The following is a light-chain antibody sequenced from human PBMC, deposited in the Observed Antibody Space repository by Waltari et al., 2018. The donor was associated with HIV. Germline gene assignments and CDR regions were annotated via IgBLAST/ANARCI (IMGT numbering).Light chain of an antibody. CDR3: CSYAGSYTWV. J-gene: IGLJ3*02. CDR1: SSDVGGYNY. V-gene: IGLV2-11*01. Sequence: QSALTQPRSVSGSPGQSVTISCTVTSSDVGGYNYVSWYQQHPGKAPKLMIYDVSKRPSGVPDRVSGAKSGNTASLTISGRRAEDEADYYCCSYAGSYTWVFGGGTKLTVL. CDR2: DVS.